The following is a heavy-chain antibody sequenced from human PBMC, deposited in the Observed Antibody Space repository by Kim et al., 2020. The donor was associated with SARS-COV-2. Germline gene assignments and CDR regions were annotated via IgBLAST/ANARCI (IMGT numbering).Heavy chain of an antibody. CDR3: AKFRGTMVRGAYCFDY. V-gene: IGHV3-23*01. CDR1: GFTFSSYA. J-gene: IGHJ4*02. D-gene: IGHD3-10*01. Sequence: GGSLRLSCAASGFTFSSYAMSWVRQAPGKGLEWVSAISGSGGSTYYADSVKGRFTISRDNSKNTLYLQMNSLRAEDTAVYYCAKFRGTMVRGAYCFDYWGQGTLVTVSS. CDR2: ISGSGGST.